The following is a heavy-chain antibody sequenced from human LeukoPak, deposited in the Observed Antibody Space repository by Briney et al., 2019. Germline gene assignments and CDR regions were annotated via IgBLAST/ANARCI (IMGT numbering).Heavy chain of an antibody. CDR3: ARRTGYGYGLDC. D-gene: IGHD5-18*01. CDR2: IDIRGDT. V-gene: IGHV3-53*01. CDR1: GLTVSNKD. Sequence: AGSLRLSCAASGLTVSNKDVSWVRQAPGKGLEWVSVIDIRGDTYYAETVKGRFTISRDKSKNTVSLQMDSLRAEDTAVYFCARRTGYGYGLDCWGQGTLVTVSS. J-gene: IGHJ4*02.